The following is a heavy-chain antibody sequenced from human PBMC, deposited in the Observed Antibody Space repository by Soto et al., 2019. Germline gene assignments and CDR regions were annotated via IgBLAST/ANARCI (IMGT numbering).Heavy chain of an antibody. J-gene: IGHJ4*02. D-gene: IGHD2-15*01. CDR2: IYYSGST. CDR1: GGSISSGGYY. CDR3: ARARGYCSGGRCYGIDY. V-gene: IGHV4-31*03. Sequence: QVQLQESGPGLVKPSQTLSLTCTVSGGSISSGGYYWSWIRQHPGKGLEWIGYIYYSGSTYYNPSLKSRVTISVDTSKNQFSLKLSSVTAADTAVYYCARARGYCSGGRCYGIDYWGQGTLVTVSS.